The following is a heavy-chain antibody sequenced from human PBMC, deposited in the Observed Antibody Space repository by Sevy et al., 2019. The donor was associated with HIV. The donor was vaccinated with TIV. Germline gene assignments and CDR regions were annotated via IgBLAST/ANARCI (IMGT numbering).Heavy chain of an antibody. Sequence: GSLRLSCAASGFTFSSYWMNWVRRAPGKGLEWVASVKQDGSVKYYVDSVKGRFTISRDNAKNSLYLQMNSLRAEDTAVYYCASWSSGGFDYWGQGTLVTVSS. CDR1: GFTFSSYW. CDR2: VKQDGSVK. D-gene: IGHD2-15*01. CDR3: ASWSSGGFDY. V-gene: IGHV3-7*01. J-gene: IGHJ4*02.